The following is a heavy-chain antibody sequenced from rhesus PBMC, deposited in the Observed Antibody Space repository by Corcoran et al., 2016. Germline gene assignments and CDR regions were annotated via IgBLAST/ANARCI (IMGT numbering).Heavy chain of an antibody. V-gene: IGHV4-169*01. CDR3: ARYCTGSGCYAGLDS. CDR1: GGSISSSY. Sequence: QLQLQESGPGLVKPSETLSVTCAVSGGSISSSYWSWIRQAPGKGLEWFGYIYGSGSSTNYNPSLKRRVTLSVETSKNQLSLKLSSVTAADAAVYYCARYCTGSGCYAGLDSWGQGVVVTVSS. J-gene: IGHJ6*01. CDR2: IYGSGSST. D-gene: IGHD2-21*01.